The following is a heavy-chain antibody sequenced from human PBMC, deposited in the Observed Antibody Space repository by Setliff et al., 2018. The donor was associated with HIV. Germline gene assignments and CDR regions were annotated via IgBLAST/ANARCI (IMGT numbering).Heavy chain of an antibody. V-gene: IGHV3-33*01. J-gene: IGHJ4*02. D-gene: IGHD2-21*01. CDR2: IWSDGGDK. Sequence: GGSLRLSCVASGFTFSSHGMHWVRQVPGKGLEWLVVIWSDGGDKYYTNSMRGRFTISRDNGKKAVYLQMNSLTAEDTALYYCVRDLARVIAHWGQGTLVTVSS. CDR3: VRDLARVIAH. CDR1: GFTFSSHG.